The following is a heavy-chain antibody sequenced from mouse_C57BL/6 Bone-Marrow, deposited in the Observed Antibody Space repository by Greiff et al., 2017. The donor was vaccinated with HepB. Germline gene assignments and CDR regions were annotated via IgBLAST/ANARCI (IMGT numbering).Heavy chain of an antibody. CDR2: IYPRSGNT. V-gene: IGHV1-81*01. CDR1: GYTFTSYG. J-gene: IGHJ1*03. CDR3: ARGGPLLLRYWYFDV. D-gene: IGHD1-1*01. Sequence: QVQLQQSGAELARPGASVKLSCKASGYTFTSYGISWVKQRTGQGLEWIGEIYPRSGNTYYNEKFKGKATLTADKSSSTAYMQLRSLTSEDSAVYFCARGGPLLLRYWYFDVWGTGTTVTVSS.